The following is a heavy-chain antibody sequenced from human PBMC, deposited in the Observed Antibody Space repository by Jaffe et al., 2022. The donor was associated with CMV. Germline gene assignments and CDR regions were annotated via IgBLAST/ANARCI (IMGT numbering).Heavy chain of an antibody. J-gene: IGHJ6*02. CDR2: ISHEGNNK. V-gene: IGHV3-30*18. CDR1: GFNFNNFG. D-gene: IGHD1-26*01. CDR3: AKDVKSGSYYLSYYYYGMDV. Sequence: QVQLVESGGGVVQPGRSLRLSCAASGFNFNNFGMHWVRQAPGKGLEWVAAISHEGNNKNYGESVKGRFIISRDNSKNTLYLQMNSLGPEDTAVYYCAKDVKSGSYYLSYYYYGMDVWGQGITVTVSS.